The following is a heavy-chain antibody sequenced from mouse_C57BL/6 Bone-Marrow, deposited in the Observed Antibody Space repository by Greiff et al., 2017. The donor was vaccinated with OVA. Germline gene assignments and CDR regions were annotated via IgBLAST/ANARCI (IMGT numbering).Heavy chain of an antibody. CDR2: IYPRSGNT. J-gene: IGHJ4*01. D-gene: IGHD1-1*01. CDR1: GYTFTSYG. Sequence: QVHVKQSGAELARPGASVKLSCKASGYTFTSYGISWVKQRTGQGLEWIGEIYPRSGNTYYNEKFKGKATLTADKSSSTAYMELRSLTSEDSAVYFCARYGSSDYAMDYWGQGTSVTVSS. V-gene: IGHV1-81*01. CDR3: ARYGSSDYAMDY.